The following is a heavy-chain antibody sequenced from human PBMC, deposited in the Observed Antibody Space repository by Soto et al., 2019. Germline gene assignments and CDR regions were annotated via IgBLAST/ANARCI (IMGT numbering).Heavy chain of an antibody. CDR3: AREGGDYAFDV. J-gene: IGHJ3*01. CDR1: GDSFSGYY. V-gene: IGHV4-34*12. Sequence: QVRLQQWGAGLLKPSETLSLTCAVYGDSFSGYYWSWIRQPPGKGLEWIGVSIHSGNTNYNPSLKSRVSISVDTSKNQFSLRLTSVTAADTAVYYCAREGGDYAFDVWGQGTTVTVSS. D-gene: IGHD3-16*01. CDR2: SIHSGNT.